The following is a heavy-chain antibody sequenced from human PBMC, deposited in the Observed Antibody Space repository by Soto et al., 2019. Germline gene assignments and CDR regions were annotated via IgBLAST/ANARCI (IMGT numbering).Heavy chain of an antibody. J-gene: IGHJ4*02. CDR2: IYYSGST. CDR1: GGSISSSSYY. CDR3: ARQSIAARQFDY. V-gene: IGHV4-39*01. Sequence: QLQLQESGPGLVKPSETLSLTCTVSGGSISSSSYYWGWIRQPPGKGLEWIGSIYYSGSTYYNPYLTSGVTISVDTSKNRFSLKLSSVTAADTAVYYCARQSIAARQFDYWGQGTLVTVSS. D-gene: IGHD6-6*01.